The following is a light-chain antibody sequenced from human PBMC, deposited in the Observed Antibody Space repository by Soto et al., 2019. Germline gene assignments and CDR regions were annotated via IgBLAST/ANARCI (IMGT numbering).Light chain of an antibody. CDR2: GAS. Sequence: EIVLTQSPGTLSLSPGESATLSCRASQIVSYSHLAWYQQRPGQAPRLLIYGASRRATGIPDRFSGSGSGTDFTLTISRLEPEDFAVYYCQQYHISPLTFGGGTKVEIK. V-gene: IGKV3-20*01. J-gene: IGKJ4*01. CDR3: QQYHISPLT. CDR1: QIVSYSH.